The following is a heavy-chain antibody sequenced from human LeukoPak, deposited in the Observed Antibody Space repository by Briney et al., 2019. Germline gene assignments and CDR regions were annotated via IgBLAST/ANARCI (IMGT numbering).Heavy chain of an antibody. CDR2: IYYSGST. CDR3: ARDTSSGLTGYRVDAFDI. D-gene: IGHD3-9*01. V-gene: IGHV4-30-4*01. Sequence: NPSQTLSLTCTVSGGSISSGDYYWSWIRQPPGKGLEWIGYIYYSGSTYYNPSLKSRVTISVDTSKKQFSLKLSSVTAADTAVYYCARDTSSGLTGYRVDAFDIWGQGTMVTVSS. CDR1: GGSISSGDYY. J-gene: IGHJ3*02.